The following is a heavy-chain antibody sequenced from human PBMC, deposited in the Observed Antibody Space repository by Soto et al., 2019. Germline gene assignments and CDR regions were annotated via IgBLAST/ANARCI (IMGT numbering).Heavy chain of an antibody. D-gene: IGHD2-2*01. CDR2: IIPIFGTT. CDR1: GGTFSNYA. V-gene: IGHV1-69*06. J-gene: IGHJ4*02. Sequence: SVKVSCKASGGTFSNYAIHWLRQAPGQGLEWMGGIIPIFGTTNYAQQFQGRVTITADKSSSTAYMELSSLCSEDTAIYYCASGTHFSLILAALLYWGQGTLVTVSS. CDR3: ASGTHFSLILAALLY.